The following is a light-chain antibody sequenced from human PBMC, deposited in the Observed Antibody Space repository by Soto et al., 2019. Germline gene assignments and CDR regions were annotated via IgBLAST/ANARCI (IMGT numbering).Light chain of an antibody. CDR3: SSYAGSNNRV. J-gene: IGLJ3*02. V-gene: IGLV2-8*01. CDR1: SSDVGGYNY. Sequence: QSVLTQPPSASGSPGQSVTISCTATSSDVGGYNYVSWYQQHPGKAPKLMIYEVSKRPSGVPDRFSGSKSGNTASLTVSGIQAEDEADYYCSSYAGSNNRVFGGGTKLTVL. CDR2: EVS.